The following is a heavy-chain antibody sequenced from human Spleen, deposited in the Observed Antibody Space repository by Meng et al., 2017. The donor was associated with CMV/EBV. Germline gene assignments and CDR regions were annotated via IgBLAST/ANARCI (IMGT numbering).Heavy chain of an antibody. CDR1: GFTFSSYS. CDR3: AKCTLTSLGYGGDFV. CDR2: IRYDGSNK. V-gene: IGHV3-30*02. D-gene: IGHD4-23*01. Sequence: GESLKISCAASGFTFSSYSMHWVRQAPGKGLEWVTFIRYDGSNKYYADSVKGRFTISRDNSKNTLYLQMNSLRAEDTAMYYCAKCTLTSLGYGGDFVWGQGTMVTVSS. J-gene: IGHJ3*01.